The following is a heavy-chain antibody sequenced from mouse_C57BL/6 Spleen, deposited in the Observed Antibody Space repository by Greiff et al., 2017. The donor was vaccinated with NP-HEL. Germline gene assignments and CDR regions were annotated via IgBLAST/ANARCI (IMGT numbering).Heavy chain of an antibody. CDR3: ARGTTVVGFDY. CDR2: INPGSGGT. CDR1: GYAFTNYL. Sequence: VQLQESGAELVRPGPSVKVSCKASGYAFTNYLIEWVKQRPGQGLEWIGVINPGSGGTNYNEKFKGKATLTADKSSSTAYMQLSSLTSEDSAVYFCARGTTVVGFDYWGQGTTLTVSS. J-gene: IGHJ2*01. D-gene: IGHD1-1*01. V-gene: IGHV1-54*01.